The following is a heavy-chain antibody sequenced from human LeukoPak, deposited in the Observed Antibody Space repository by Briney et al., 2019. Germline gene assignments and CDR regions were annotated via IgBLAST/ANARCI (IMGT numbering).Heavy chain of an antibody. V-gene: IGHV3-30*01. CDR3: ARDFSDQLLNLHWFDP. J-gene: IGHJ5*02. Sequence: GGSLRLSCAASGFTFSSYAMHWVRQAPGKGLEWVAVISYDGSNKYYADSVKGRFTISRDNSKNTLYLQMNSLRAEDTAVYYCARDFSDQLLNLHWFDPWGQGTLVTVSS. D-gene: IGHD2-2*01. CDR1: GFTFSSYA. CDR2: ISYDGSNK.